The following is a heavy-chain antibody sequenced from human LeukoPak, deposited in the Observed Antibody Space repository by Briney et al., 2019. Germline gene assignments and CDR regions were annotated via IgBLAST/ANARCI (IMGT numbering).Heavy chain of an antibody. CDR3: TRRSLDSGSYLGH. Sequence: SVKVSCKASGGTFSSYAISWVRQAPGQGLEWMGGIIPIFGTANYAQKFQGRVTITADKSTSIAYMELSSLRSEDTAVYYCTRRSLDSGSYLGHWGQGTLVTVSS. V-gene: IGHV1-69*06. J-gene: IGHJ4*02. CDR1: GGTFSSYA. CDR2: IIPIFGTA. D-gene: IGHD3-10*01.